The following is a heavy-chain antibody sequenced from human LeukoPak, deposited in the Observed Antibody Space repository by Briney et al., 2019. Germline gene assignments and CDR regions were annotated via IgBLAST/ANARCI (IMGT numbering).Heavy chain of an antibody. CDR1: GFTFSSYS. V-gene: IGHV3-21*01. CDR3: ARVHDSSGYYYGVGY. CDR2: ISSSSSYI. Sequence: GGSLRLSCAASGFTFSSYSMNWVRQAPGKGLEWVSSISSSSSYIYYADSVKGRFTISRDNAKNSLYLQMNSLRAEDTAVYYCARVHDSSGYYYGVGYWGQGTLVTVSS. D-gene: IGHD3-22*01. J-gene: IGHJ4*02.